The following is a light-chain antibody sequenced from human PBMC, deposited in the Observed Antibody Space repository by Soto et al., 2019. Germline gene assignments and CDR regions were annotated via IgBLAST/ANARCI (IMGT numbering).Light chain of an antibody. CDR3: QQRSNWIT. CDR1: QSVSSY. CDR2: DAS. V-gene: IGKV3-11*01. Sequence: EIVLTQSPATLSLSPGERATLSCRASQSVSSYLAWYQQKPGQAPRLLIYDASNRATGIPARFSGSGSGTDFTLTISSLEPEDFVVYYCQQRSNWITFGQGKRLEIK. J-gene: IGKJ5*01.